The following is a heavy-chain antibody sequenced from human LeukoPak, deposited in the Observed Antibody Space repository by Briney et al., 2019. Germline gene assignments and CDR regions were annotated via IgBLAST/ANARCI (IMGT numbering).Heavy chain of an antibody. CDR2: ISWNSGSI. Sequence: GGSLRLSCAASGFTFDGYAMHWVRQAPGKGLEWVSGISWNSGSIGYADSVKGRFTISRDNAKNSLYLQMNSLRAEDTALYYCAKVRYYYYGMDVWGQGTTVTVSS. D-gene: IGHD3-3*01. J-gene: IGHJ6*02. CDR1: GFTFDGYA. CDR3: AKVRYYYYGMDV. V-gene: IGHV3-9*01.